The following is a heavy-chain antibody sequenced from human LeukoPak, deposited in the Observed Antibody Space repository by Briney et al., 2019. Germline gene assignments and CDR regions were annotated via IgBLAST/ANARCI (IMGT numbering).Heavy chain of an antibody. V-gene: IGHV3-21*01. J-gene: IGHJ6*03. CDR2: ISSSSSYI. CDR3: ARTYYDFWSGWTNYYYYYMDV. D-gene: IGHD3-3*01. CDR1: GFTFSSYS. Sequence: GSLRLSCAASGFTFSSYSMNWVRQAPGKGLEWVSSISSSSSYIYYADSVKGRFTISRDNAKNSLYLQMNSLRAEDTAVYYCARTYYDFWSGWTNYYYYYMDVWGKGTTVTVSS.